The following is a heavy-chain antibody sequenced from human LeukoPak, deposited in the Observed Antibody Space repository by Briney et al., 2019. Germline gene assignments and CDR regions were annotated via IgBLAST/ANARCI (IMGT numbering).Heavy chain of an antibody. J-gene: IGHJ4*02. CDR1: GESINSNNYY. Sequence: KPSETLSLTCTVSGESINSNNYYWGWIRQPPGKGLEWIGSLYYHGNTYYNPSLNSRVTISVDTPKNQLSLKLSSVTATDTALYYCARMDVRGPGILPPDYWGQGTLVTVSS. CDR2: LYYHGNT. V-gene: IGHV4-39*01. CDR3: ARMDVRGPGILPPDY. D-gene: IGHD3-10*01.